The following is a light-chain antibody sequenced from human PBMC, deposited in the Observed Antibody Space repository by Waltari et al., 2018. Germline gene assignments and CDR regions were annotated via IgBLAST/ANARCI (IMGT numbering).Light chain of an antibody. Sequence: DIVMTPSPLSLPITPGQSASMTCRSNQSLVHGNGNTYLRWFLQKPGQPPRRLIYKVSSRDCGVPDRFSGSGTGTDFTLKISRVEAEDVGVYYCMQATQFPHTFGGGTKVEI. J-gene: IGKJ4*01. CDR1: QSLVHGNGNTY. CDR2: KVS. V-gene: IGKV2-30*02. CDR3: MQATQFPHT.